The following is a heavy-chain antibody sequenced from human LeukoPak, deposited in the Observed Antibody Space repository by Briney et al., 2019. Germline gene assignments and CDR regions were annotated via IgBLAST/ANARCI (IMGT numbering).Heavy chain of an antibody. V-gene: IGHV3-48*04. D-gene: IGHD1-7*01. Sequence: GGSLRLTCAASAFSFNTYGMNWVRQAPGKGLEWISYISTLSNTIYYADSVKGRFTISRDNAKNSVYLQMNRLRVEDTAVYYCARAQELDAWGQGTLVTVSS. J-gene: IGHJ5*02. CDR2: ISTLSNTI. CDR3: ARAQELDA. CDR1: AFSFNTYG.